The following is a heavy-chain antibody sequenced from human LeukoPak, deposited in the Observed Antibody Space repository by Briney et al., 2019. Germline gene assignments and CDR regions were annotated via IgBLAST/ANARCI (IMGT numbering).Heavy chain of an antibody. CDR2: ISYDGSNK. CDR1: GFTFSSYA. Sequence: GGSLRLSCAASGFTFSSYAMSWVRQAPGKGLEWVAVISYDGSNKYYADSVKGRFTISRDNSKNTLYLQMNSLRAEDTAVYYCASDAVAGSTTYFDYWGQGTLVTVSS. J-gene: IGHJ4*02. CDR3: ASDAVAGSTTYFDY. D-gene: IGHD6-19*01. V-gene: IGHV3-30*04.